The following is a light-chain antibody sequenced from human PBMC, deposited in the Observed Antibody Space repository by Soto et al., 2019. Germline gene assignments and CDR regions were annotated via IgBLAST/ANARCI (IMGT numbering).Light chain of an antibody. CDR3: QQYGSSEII. CDR1: QSVSSY. Sequence: EIVLTQSPATLSLSPGERATLSCRASQSVSSYLAWYQQKPGQAPRLLIYDISSRATGIPDRFSGSVSGTDFTLTITRLEPEDFAVFYCQQYGSSEIIFGQGTRREIK. J-gene: IGKJ5*01. V-gene: IGKV3-20*01. CDR2: DIS.